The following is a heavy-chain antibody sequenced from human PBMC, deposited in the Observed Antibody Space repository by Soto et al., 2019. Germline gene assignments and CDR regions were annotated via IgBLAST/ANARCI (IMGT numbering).Heavy chain of an antibody. CDR2: IYSTGST. D-gene: IGHD3-16*01. CDR1: SASFTTYY. V-gene: IGHV4-4*07. CDR3: AGGPWADYFDY. Sequence: SETLSLTCTVSSASFTTYYWSWIRQPAGKGLGWIGRIYSTGSTLYNPSLKSRITMSVDKYKNQFSLKLSSVTPADTAVFYCAGGPWADYFDYWGQGALVTVSS. J-gene: IGHJ4*02.